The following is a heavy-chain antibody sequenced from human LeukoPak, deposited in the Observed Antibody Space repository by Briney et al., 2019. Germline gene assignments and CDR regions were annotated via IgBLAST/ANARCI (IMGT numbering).Heavy chain of an antibody. V-gene: IGHV4-61*02. CDR1: GGSISSGSYY. CDR3: ARGTPLGYCSSTSCWAAFDY. CDR2: IYISGST. D-gene: IGHD2-2*01. J-gene: IGHJ4*02. Sequence: PSETLSLICTVSGGSISSGSYYWSWIRQPAGKGLEWIGRIYISGSTNYNPSLKSRVTISVDTSKNQFSLKLSSVTAADTAVYYCARGTPLGYCSSTSCWAAFDYWGQGTLVTVSS.